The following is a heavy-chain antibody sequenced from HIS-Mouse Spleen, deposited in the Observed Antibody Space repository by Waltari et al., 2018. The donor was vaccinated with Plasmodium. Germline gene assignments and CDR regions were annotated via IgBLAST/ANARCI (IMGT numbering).Heavy chain of an antibody. V-gene: IGHV4-4*07. CDR1: GGSISSYY. J-gene: IGHJ6*02. D-gene: IGHD6-13*01. CDR3: ARGPAAAGNWRHYGMDV. CDR2: IYTSGST. Sequence: QVQLQESGPGLVKPSETLSLTCTVSGGSISSYYWSWIRQPAGKGLEWIGRIYTSGSTNHNPSLKSRVTMSVDTSKNQFSLKLSSVTAADTAVYYCARGPAAAGNWRHYGMDVWGQGTTVTVSS.